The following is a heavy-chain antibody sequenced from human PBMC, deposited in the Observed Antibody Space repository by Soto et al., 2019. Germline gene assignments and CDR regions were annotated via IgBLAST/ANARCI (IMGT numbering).Heavy chain of an antibody. V-gene: IGHV1-18*01. J-gene: IGHJ5*02. CDR2: ISAYNGNR. D-gene: IGHD2-15*01. Sequence: ASVKVSCKISGYTFTSYGITWVRRAPGQGLEWMGWISAYNGNRNYAQKFQGRVTMTTDTPTSTAYMELRSLRSDDTAVYYCARALITAAGSRWFDPWGQGTLVTVSS. CDR3: ARALITAAGSRWFDP. CDR1: GYTFTSYG.